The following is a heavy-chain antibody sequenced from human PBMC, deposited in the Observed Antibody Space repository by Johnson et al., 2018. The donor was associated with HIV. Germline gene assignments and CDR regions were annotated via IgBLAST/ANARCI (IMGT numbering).Heavy chain of an antibody. V-gene: IGHV3-20*04. CDR1: GFTFDNFA. J-gene: IGHJ3*02. D-gene: IGHD1-7*01. Sequence: VQLVESGGGVVRPGGSLRLSCAASGFTFDNFAMSWVRQAPGKGLEWVSGINWNGGSTSYADSVKGRFTISRDNAKTSLYLQVNSLGVGDTAVYYCTRRNWNSGSGFDIWGQGTMVTVSS. CDR3: TRRNWNSGSGFDI. CDR2: INWNGGST.